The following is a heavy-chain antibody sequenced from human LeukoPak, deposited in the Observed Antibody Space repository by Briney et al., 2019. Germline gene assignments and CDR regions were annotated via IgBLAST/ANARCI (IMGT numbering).Heavy chain of an antibody. CDR3: AKSGRRGYSYGHRFKYYFDY. CDR2: ISYDASSK. J-gene: IGHJ4*02. CDR1: GFTFSSYG. V-gene: IGHV3-30*18. Sequence: GGSLRLSCAASGFTFSSYGMHWVRQAPGKEFEWVAVISYDASSKYYADSVKGRFTISRDNSKNTVYLQMNSLRAEDTAVYYCAKSGRRGYSYGHRFKYYFDYWGQGTLVIVSS. D-gene: IGHD5-18*01.